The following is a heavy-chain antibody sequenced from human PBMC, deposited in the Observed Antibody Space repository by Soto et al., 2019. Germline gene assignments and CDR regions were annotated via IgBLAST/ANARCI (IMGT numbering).Heavy chain of an antibody. CDR2: ISYDGSNK. CDR3: AKGTLASGYDYYLMPDFDY. CDR1: GFTFSSYG. V-gene: IGHV3-30*18. Sequence: QVQLVESGGGVVQPGRSLRLSCAASGFTFSSYGMHWVRQAPGKGLEWVAVISYDGSNKYYADSVKGRFTISRDNSKKXLXXQMNSLRAEDTAVYYCAKGTLASGYDYYLMPDFDYWGQGTLVTVSS. J-gene: IGHJ4*02. D-gene: IGHD5-12*01.